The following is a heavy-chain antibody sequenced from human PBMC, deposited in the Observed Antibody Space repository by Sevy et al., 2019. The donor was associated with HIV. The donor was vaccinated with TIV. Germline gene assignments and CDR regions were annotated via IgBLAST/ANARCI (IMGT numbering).Heavy chain of an antibody. CDR1: GFIFSDHY. CDR3: VRVGHSSGSGRPFDF. D-gene: IGHD6-25*01. CDR2: TRNRANSFST. V-gene: IGHV3-72*01. J-gene: IGHJ4*02. Sequence: GGSLRLSCAASGFIFSDHYMDWVRQAPGKGLEWVGRTRNRANSFSTEYAASVKGRFTISRDDSRNSVCLQMNSLKTEDTAVYYCVRVGHSSGSGRPFDFWGQGTLVTVSS.